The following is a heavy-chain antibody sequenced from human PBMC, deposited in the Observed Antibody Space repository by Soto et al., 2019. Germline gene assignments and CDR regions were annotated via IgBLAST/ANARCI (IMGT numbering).Heavy chain of an antibody. J-gene: IGHJ6*02. CDR1: GFAVSSHY. CDR2: IYSGGTT. CDR3: ARFYYDSSGYLPSPYYYYYGMDV. V-gene: IGHV3-66*01. Sequence: PGGSLRLSCAASGFAVSSHYFYWVRRAPGKGLEWVSVIYSGGTTYYAASVGGRFTISRDTSKNTVYLQMNSLRAEDTAVYYCARFYYDSSGYLPSPYYYYYGMDVWGQGTTVTVSS. D-gene: IGHD3-22*01.